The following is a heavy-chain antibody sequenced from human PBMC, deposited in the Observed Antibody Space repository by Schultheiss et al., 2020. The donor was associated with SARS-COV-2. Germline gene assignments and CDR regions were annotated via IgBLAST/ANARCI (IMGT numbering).Heavy chain of an antibody. CDR3: ARALGGITIFGVVYYYYGMDV. CDR1: GGSFSGYY. V-gene: IGHV4-34*01. CDR2: INHSGST. D-gene: IGHD3-3*01. J-gene: IGHJ6*02. Sequence: SQTLSLTCAVYGGSFSGYYWSWIRQPPGKGLEWIGEINHSGSTNYNPSLKSRVTISVDTSKNQFSLKLSSVTAEDTAVYYCARALGGITIFGVVYYYYGMDVWGQGTTVTVSS.